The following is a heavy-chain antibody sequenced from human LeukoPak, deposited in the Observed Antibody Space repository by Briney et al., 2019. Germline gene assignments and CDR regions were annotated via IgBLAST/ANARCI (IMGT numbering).Heavy chain of an antibody. CDR2: MNPNSGNT. CDR1: GYTFTSYD. Sequence: ASVKVSCKASGYTFTSYDINWVRRATGQGLEWMGWMNPNSGNTGYAQKFQGRVTMTSNTSISTAYMELSSLRSEDTAVYYCARGLRAIFGVVILYNWFDPWGQGTLVTVSS. V-gene: IGHV1-8*01. CDR3: ARGLRAIFGVVILYNWFDP. D-gene: IGHD3-3*01. J-gene: IGHJ5*02.